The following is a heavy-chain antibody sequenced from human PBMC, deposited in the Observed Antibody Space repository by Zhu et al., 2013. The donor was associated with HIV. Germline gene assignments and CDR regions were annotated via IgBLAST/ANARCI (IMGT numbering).Heavy chain of an antibody. Sequence: QVQLVQSGAEVKKPGASVKVSCKVSGYTLTELSMHWVRQAPGKGLEWMGGFDPEDGETIYAQKFQGRVTMTEDTSTDTAYMELSSLRSEDTAVYYCATAGCATSCYWGYYYYGMDVWGQGTTVTVSS. CDR2: FDPEDGET. J-gene: IGHJ6*02. V-gene: IGHV1-24*01. D-gene: IGHD2-2*01. CDR3: ATAGCATSCYWGYYYYGMDV. CDR1: GYTLTELS.